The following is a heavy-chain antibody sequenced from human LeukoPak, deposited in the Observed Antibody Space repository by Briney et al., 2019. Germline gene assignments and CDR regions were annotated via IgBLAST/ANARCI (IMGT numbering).Heavy chain of an antibody. V-gene: IGHV4-34*01. D-gene: IGHD3-22*01. Sequence: AGGSLRLSCAASGFTFSSYSMNWVRQAPGKGLEWIGEINHSGSTNYNPSLKSRVTISVDTSKNQFSLKLSSVTAADTAVYYCARQVTMIVVVPKPGLSNAFDIWGQGTMVTVSS. CDR1: GFTFSSYS. CDR3: ARQVTMIVVVPKPGLSNAFDI. J-gene: IGHJ3*02. CDR2: INHSGST.